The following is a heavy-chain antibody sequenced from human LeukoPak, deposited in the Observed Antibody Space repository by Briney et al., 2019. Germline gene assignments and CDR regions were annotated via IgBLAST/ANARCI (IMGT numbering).Heavy chain of an antibody. CDR3: ASQPPEQQLVLY. CDR2: IYYSGST. D-gene: IGHD6-13*01. V-gene: IGHV4-59*08. CDR1: GGSISSYY. Sequence: RTSETLSLTCTVSGGSISSYYWSWIRQPPGKGLEWIGYIYYSGSTNYNPSLKSRVTISVDTSKNQFSLKLSSVTAADTAVYYCASQPPEQQLVLYWGQGTLVTVSS. J-gene: IGHJ4*02.